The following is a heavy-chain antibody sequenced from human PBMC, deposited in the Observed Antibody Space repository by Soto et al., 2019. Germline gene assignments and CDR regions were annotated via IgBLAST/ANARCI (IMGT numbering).Heavy chain of an antibody. D-gene: IGHD2-15*01. Sequence: ASVKVSCKASGYTFTGHHIHWVRQAPGQGLEWMGWINPNTGGTNFAQKFQGRVTMTRDTSISTAHMELSRLRSDDTAVYYCAISRYCSGGDCTTQSLYYFDYWGQGTLVTVS. CDR3: AISRYCSGGDCTTQSLYYFDY. CDR1: GYTFTGHH. V-gene: IGHV1-2*02. CDR2: INPNTGGT. J-gene: IGHJ4*02.